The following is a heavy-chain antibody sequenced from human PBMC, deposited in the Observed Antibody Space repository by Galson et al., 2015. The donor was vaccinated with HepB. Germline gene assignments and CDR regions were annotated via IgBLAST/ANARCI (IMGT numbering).Heavy chain of an antibody. J-gene: IGHJ4*02. CDR1: GFSFSIYA. CDR2: ISYDGSNK. CDR3: ARDARNPPTFDS. Sequence: SLRLSCAASGFSFSIYAMHWVRQAPGKGLEWVAHISYDGSNKYYADSVKGRFTISRDNSKNTLYLQMNSLTTEDTAVNYCARDARNPPTFDSWGQGTLVTVSS. V-gene: IGHV3-30-3*01.